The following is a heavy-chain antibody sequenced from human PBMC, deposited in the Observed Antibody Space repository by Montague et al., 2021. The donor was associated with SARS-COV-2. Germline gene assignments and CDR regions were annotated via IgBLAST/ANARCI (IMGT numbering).Heavy chain of an antibody. CDR2: TNYRSKWTS. J-gene: IGHJ4*02. D-gene: IGHD4-17*01. Sequence: CAISGDSVWGNTAAWNWIRQSPSGGLEWLGRTNYRSKWTSDYATSVEGRISIDPDTSKNQFFLHLWSVTPEDTGVYYCVRDTGSAQAGFDAWGQGTLVTVSS. CDR1: GDSVWGNTAA. V-gene: IGHV6-1*01. CDR3: VRDTGSAQAGFDA.